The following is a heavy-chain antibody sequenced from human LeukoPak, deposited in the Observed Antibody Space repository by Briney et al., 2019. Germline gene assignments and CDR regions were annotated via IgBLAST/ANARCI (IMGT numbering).Heavy chain of an antibody. CDR3: ARDAMGSDSSPPDY. CDR1: GYTFTGYY. CDR2: INPNSGGT. V-gene: IGHV1-2*02. D-gene: IGHD6-13*01. Sequence: GASVKVSCKASGYTFTGYYMHWVRQAPGQGLEWMGWINPNSGGTNYAQKFQGRVTMTRDTSISTAYMELSRLRSDDTAVYYCARDAMGSDSSPPDYWGQGTLVTVSS. J-gene: IGHJ4*02.